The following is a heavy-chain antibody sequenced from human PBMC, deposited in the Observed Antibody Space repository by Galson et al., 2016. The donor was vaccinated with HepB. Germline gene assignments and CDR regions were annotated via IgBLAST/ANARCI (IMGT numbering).Heavy chain of an antibody. V-gene: IGHV3-23*01. J-gene: IGHJ4*02. Sequence: SLRLLCAASGFTFSSYAMGWVRQAPGEGLEWVSAINGGNTYYADSVKGRCTISRDTSKTTLYLQMNSLRAEDTAVYYCARAYRYGTGWYGRNDYWGQGTLVTVSS. CDR1: GFTFSSYA. CDR3: ARAYRYGTGWYGRNDY. CDR2: INGGNT. D-gene: IGHD6-19*01.